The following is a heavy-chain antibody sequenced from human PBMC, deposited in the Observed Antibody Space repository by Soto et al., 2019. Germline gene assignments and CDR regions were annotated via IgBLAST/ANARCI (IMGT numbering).Heavy chain of an antibody. CDR1: GYTLTDYA. V-gene: IGHV1-18*01. CDR3: ARDLLGSTHDY. Sequence: ASVKVSCKASGYTLTDYAISWVRQAPGQGLEWVGWITTYNGHTNYSQKLQGRVTMTTDTSTSTAYMDLRSLRSDDTAVYYCARDLLGSTHDYWGQGTLVTVSS. CDR2: ITTYNGHT. J-gene: IGHJ4*02.